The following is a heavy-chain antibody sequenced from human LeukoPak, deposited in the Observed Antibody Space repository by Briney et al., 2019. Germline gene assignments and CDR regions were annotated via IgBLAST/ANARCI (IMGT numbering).Heavy chain of an antibody. CDR2: IKQDGSEK. J-gene: IGHJ5*02. Sequence: PGVSLRLFCAASGFTFSSYWMSWVRQARGTGLEGVANIKQDGSEKYYVDSEKGRFTISRDNAKNSLCLQMNSLRAEDTAVYYCAREGPIAAHGGVDPWGEGNLVSVSS. V-gene: IGHV3-7*01. CDR1: GFTFSSYW. D-gene: IGHD6-6*01. CDR3: AREGPIAAHGGVDP.